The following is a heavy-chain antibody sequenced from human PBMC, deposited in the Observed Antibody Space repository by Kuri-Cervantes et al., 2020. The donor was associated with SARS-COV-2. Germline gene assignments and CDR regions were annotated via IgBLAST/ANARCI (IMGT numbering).Heavy chain of an antibody. Sequence: ASVKVSCKASGYTFTSYAMHWVRQAPGQRLEWMGWINAGNGNTKYSQKFQGRVTTNRDTSASTAYMELSSLRAEDTAVYYCARDTYCSSTSCYRGGMDVWGQGTTVTVSS. J-gene: IGHJ6*02. V-gene: IGHV1-3*01. CDR1: GYTFTSYA. CDR2: INAGNGNT. CDR3: ARDTYCSSTSCYRGGMDV. D-gene: IGHD2-2*02.